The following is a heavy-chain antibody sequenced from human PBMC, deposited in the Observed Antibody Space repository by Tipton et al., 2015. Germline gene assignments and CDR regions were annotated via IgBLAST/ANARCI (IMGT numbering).Heavy chain of an antibody. CDR1: AYSISSDYY. CDR3: ACQDYDSLTRDYQTVDY. J-gene: IGHJ4*02. Sequence: TLSLTCAVSAYSISSDYYWGWIRQPPGKGLEWIGSISHSGNTYYNPPLKSRVTMSRDTSKNQFSLMLPSVTAADTAVYYCACQDYDSLTRDYQTVDYWGQGTLVTVSS. CDR2: ISHSGNT. D-gene: IGHD3-9*01. V-gene: IGHV4-38-2*01.